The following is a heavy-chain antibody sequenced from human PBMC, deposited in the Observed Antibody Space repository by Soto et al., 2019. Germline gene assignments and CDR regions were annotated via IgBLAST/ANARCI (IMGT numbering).Heavy chain of an antibody. J-gene: IGHJ6*02. CDR3: ARDPPYYDLRLVV. Sequence: EVQLVESGGGLVQPRGSLRLSCAVSGFTVSSNYMSWVRQAPGKGLEWVSLIYSGGSTYYADSVKGRFTISRDNSKNTLYLQMNILRAEDTAVYYCARDPPYYDLRLVVWGQGTTVTVSS. CDR1: GFTVSSNY. CDR2: IYSGGST. V-gene: IGHV3-66*01. D-gene: IGHD3-3*01.